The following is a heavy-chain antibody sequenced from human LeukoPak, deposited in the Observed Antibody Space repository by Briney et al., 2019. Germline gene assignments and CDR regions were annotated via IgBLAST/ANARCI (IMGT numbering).Heavy chain of an antibody. CDR2: ISSSSSTI. J-gene: IGHJ4*02. CDR3: ASHTAMAVLDY. V-gene: IGHV3-48*01. D-gene: IGHD5-18*01. Sequence: GGSLRLSCAASGFTFSSYSMNWVRQAPGKGLEWVSYISSSSSTIYYADSVKGRFTISRDNAKNSLYLQMNSLRAEDTAVYYCASHTAMAVLDYWGQGTLVTVSS. CDR1: GFTFSSYS.